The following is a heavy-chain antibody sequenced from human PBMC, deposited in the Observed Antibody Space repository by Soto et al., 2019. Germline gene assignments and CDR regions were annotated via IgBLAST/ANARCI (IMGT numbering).Heavy chain of an antibody. CDR1: GFTFDDYA. CDR3: AKEYGSGSYFVFDY. CDR2: ISWNSGSI. V-gene: IGHV3-9*01. D-gene: IGHD3-10*01. Sequence: GGSLRLSCAASGFTFDDYAMHWVRQAPGKGLEWVSGISWNSGSIGYADSVKGRFTISRDNAKNSLYLQMNSLRAEDTALYYCAKEYGSGSYFVFDYWGQGTLVTVSA. J-gene: IGHJ4*02.